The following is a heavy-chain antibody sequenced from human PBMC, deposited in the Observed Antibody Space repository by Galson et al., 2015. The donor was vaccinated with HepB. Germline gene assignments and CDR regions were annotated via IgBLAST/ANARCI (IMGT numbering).Heavy chain of an antibody. CDR1: GFTFRNYA. J-gene: IGHJ4*02. CDR3: AKKVGASTGRFDY. D-gene: IGHD1-26*01. V-gene: IGHV3-23*01. Sequence: SLRLSCAASGFTFRNYAMHWVRQAPGKGLEWVSAIRGSGDTTYYADSVKGRFTISRDNSKNTLSLLMNSLRVEDSAVYYCAKKVGASTGRFDYWGQGTLVAVSS. CDR2: IRGSGDTT.